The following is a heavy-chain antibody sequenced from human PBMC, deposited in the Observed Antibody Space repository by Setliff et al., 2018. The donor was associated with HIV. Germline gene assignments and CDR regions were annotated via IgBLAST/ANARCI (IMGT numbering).Heavy chain of an antibody. CDR2: ISHGGSA. Sequence: PSETLSLTCAVSGGSISSGDWWTWVRQPPGKGLEWIGEISHGGSANYNPSLKSRVTMSVDTSKNQFSLKLSSVTAADTAVYYCARRVGIWIFGAPNQYYYMDVWGTGTTVTVSS. D-gene: IGHD3-3*01. CDR1: GGSISSGDW. V-gene: IGHV4-4*02. CDR3: ARRVGIWIFGAPNQYYYMDV. J-gene: IGHJ6*03.